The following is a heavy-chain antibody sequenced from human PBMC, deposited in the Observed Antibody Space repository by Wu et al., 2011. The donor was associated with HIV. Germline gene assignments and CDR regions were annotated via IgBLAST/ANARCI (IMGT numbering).Heavy chain of an antibody. D-gene: IGHD5-12*01. CDR2: VIPILGTT. Sequence: QVQLVQSGAEVKKPGSSVKVSCKASGGTFSTYAISWVRQAPGQGPEWMGRVIPILGTTNYAQKFQGRVTITADESTSTAYMELSSLRSDDTAVYYCAXDPRKWLRLGDYYYGMDVVGQGTTVTGLL. CDR1: GGTFSTYA. CDR3: AXDPRKWLRLGDYYYGMDV. V-gene: IGHV1-69*11. J-gene: IGHJ6*02.